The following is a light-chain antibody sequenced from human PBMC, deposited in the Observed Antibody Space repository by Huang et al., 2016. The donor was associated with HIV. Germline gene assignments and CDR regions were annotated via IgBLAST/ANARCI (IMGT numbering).Light chain of an antibody. J-gene: IGKJ2*01. CDR2: LAS. V-gene: IGKV2-28*01. CDR3: MQALQTPYT. CDR1: QRLLNRNGHTH. Sequence: DIVMTQSPLSLSVAPGAPASISCTSSQRLLNRNGHTHVDWHTQKPGQSPQLLIYLASRRASGVPDRFSGSGSGKNFTLRIGGVEAEDVGVYYCMQALQTPYTFGQGTKLEIK.